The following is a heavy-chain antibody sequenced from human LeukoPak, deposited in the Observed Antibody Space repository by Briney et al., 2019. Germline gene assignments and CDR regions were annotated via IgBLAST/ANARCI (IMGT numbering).Heavy chain of an antibody. CDR3: ATGGIYCSSTSCPSGT. V-gene: IGHV1-24*01. Sequence: ASVKVSCKVSGYTLTELSMHWVRQAPGKGLEWMGGFGPEDGETIYAQKFQGRVTMTEDTSTDTAYMELSSLRSEDTAVYYCATGGIYCSSTSCPSGTWGQGTLVTVSS. J-gene: IGHJ5*02. CDR2: FGPEDGET. D-gene: IGHD2-2*01. CDR1: GYTLTELS.